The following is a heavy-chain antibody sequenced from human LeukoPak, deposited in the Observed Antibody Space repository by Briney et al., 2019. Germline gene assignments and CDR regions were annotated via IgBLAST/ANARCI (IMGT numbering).Heavy chain of an antibody. CDR3: AREVDKVTTFRSLYLDS. V-gene: IGHV1-2*02. CDR1: GYTFTDHY. J-gene: IGHJ4*02. D-gene: IGHD5-12*01. CDR2: LNPDSGGT. Sequence: ASVKVSCKASGYTFTDHYIHFVRQAPGQPLEWMGWLNPDSGGTNYAPKFRGRVTMTRDISVNTAYMEVTRLISDDTAMYYCAREVDKVTTFRSLYLDSWGQGSLVTVSS.